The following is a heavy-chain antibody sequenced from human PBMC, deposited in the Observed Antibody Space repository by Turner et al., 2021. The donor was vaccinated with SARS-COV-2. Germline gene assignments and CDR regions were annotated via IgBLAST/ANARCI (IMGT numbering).Heavy chain of an antibody. CDR1: GYTFSNYY. Sequence: QVQLVQSGAETKKPGASVKISCRTSGYTFSNYYIHWVRQAPGQGLEWMGIFNPSGGGTSYAQNFQGRLTMTSDTSTSTVYMELSSLGSEDTAVYYCARHGFSGWDGGGMDVWGQGTTVTVSS. CDR2: FNPSGGGT. V-gene: IGHV1-46*01. D-gene: IGHD6-19*01. CDR3: ARHGFSGWDGGGMDV. J-gene: IGHJ6*02.